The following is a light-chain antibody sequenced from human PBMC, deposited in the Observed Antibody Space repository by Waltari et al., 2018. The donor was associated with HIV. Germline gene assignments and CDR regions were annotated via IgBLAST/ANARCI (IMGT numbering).Light chain of an antibody. J-gene: IGKJ5*01. CDR1: QSVSSSY. V-gene: IGKV3-20*01. Sequence: IVLTQSPGTLSLSPGERATLSCRASQSVSSSYLAWYQQKPGQAPRLLIYGASSRATGIPDRFSGSGSGTDFTLTISRLEPEDFAVYYCQQYGRSLITFGQGTRLEIK. CDR2: GAS. CDR3: QQYGRSLIT.